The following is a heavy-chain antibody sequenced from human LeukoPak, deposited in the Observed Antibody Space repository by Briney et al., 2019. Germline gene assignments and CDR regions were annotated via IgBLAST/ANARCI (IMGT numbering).Heavy chain of an antibody. CDR1: GFTVSSNY. CDR2: IYSGGSA. CDR3: AREPLTGRGAAFDI. J-gene: IGHJ3*02. Sequence: GGSLRLSCAASGFTVSSNYMSWVRQAPGKGLEWVSVIYSGGSAYYADSVKGRFTISRDNSKNTLYLQMNSLRAEDTAVYYCAREPLTGRGAAFDIWGQGTMVTVSS. D-gene: IGHD7-27*01. V-gene: IGHV3-53*01.